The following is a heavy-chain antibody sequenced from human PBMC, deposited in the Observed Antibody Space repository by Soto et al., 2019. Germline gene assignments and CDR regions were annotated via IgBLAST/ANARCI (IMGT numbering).Heavy chain of an antibody. CDR2: ISYDGSNK. D-gene: IGHD2-2*01. CDR1: GFTFSSYA. CDR3: ARDRGPDCSSTSCYAGSSYYYGMDV. V-gene: IGHV3-30-3*01. Sequence: QVQLVESGGGVVQPGRSLRLSCAASGFTFSSYAMHWVRQAPGKGLEWVAVISYDGSNKYYADSVKGRFTISRDNSKNTLYLQVNSLRAEDTAVYYCARDRGPDCSSTSCYAGSSYYYGMDVWGQGTTVTVSS. J-gene: IGHJ6*02.